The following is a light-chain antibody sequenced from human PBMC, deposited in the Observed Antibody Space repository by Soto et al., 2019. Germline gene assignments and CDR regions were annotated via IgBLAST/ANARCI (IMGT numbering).Light chain of an antibody. Sequence: EIVLTQSPGTLSLSPGERATLSCRASQSLSASYLAWYQQKPGQAPRLLIYDASNRATGIPARFSGSGSGTDFTLTISSLEPEDFAVYYCQQRSNWPKTFGQGTKVDI. CDR2: DAS. CDR3: QQRSNWPKT. CDR1: QSLSASY. V-gene: IGKV3-11*01. J-gene: IGKJ1*01.